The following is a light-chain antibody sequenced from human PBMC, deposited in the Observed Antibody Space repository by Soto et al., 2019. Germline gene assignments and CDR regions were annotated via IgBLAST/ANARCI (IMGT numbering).Light chain of an antibody. CDR3: QQYDVLWT. J-gene: IGKJ1*01. V-gene: IGKV1-5*03. CDR2: RAS. CDR1: HSINIW. Sequence: DIQMTQSPATLSASVGDRVTITCRASHSINIWLAWYQQKPGKAPKLLIYRASTLETGVPSRFSGSGSGTEFTLTINSLQPDDSATYYCQQYDVLWTFGQGTKVEIK.